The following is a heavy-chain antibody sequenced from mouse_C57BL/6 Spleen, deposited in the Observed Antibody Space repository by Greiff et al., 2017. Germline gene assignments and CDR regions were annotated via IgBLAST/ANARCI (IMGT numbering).Heavy chain of an antibody. J-gene: IGHJ2*01. CDR2: IYIGNGYT. CDR1: GYTFTSYG. V-gene: IGHV1-58*01. CDR3: ARGKEKLGGYFDY. D-gene: IGHD4-1*01. Sequence: VQLKESGAELVRPGSSVKMSCKTSGYTFTSYGINWVKQRPGQGLEWIGYIYIGNGYTEYNEKFKGKATLTSDTSSSTAYMQLSSLTSEDSAIYFCARGKEKLGGYFDYWGQGTTLTVSS.